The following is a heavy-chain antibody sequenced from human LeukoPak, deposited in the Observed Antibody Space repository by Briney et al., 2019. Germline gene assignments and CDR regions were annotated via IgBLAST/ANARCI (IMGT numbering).Heavy chain of an antibody. J-gene: IGHJ4*02. CDR1: GGSISSYY. V-gene: IGHV4-59*08. CDR3: ASLAPPLFDY. CDR2: IYYSGST. Sequence: SGTLSLTCTVSGGSISSYYWSWIRQPPGKGLEWIGYIYYSGSTYYNPSLKSRVTISVDTSKNQFSLKLSSVTAADTAVYYCASLAPPLFDYWGQGTLVTVSS.